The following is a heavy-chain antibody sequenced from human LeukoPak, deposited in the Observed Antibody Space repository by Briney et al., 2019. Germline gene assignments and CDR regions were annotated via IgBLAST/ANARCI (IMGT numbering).Heavy chain of an antibody. V-gene: IGHV1-8*01. CDR1: GYTFTSYD. CDR3: ARGGELRFLEWLPSRDAFDI. J-gene: IGHJ3*02. CDR2: MNPNSGNT. Sequence: VASVKVSCKASGYTFTSYDINWVRQATGQGLEWMGWMNPNSGNTGYAQKFQGRVTITRNTSISTAYMELSSLRSEDTAVYYCARGGELRFLEWLPSRDAFDIWGQGTMVTVSS. D-gene: IGHD3-3*01.